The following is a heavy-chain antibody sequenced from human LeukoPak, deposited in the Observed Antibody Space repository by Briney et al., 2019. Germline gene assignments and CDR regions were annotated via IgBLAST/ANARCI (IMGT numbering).Heavy chain of an antibody. Sequence: PRGSLRLSCAASGFTFSSYSMNWVRQAPGKGLEWVGVIFPRDSTTRYMPPFQGQVTISADKSINTVYLQWRSLKASDTAMYYCAREAFGSGEVWGQGTLVTVSS. D-gene: IGHD3-10*01. CDR3: AREAFGSGEV. CDR2: IFPRDSTT. V-gene: IGHV5-51*01. J-gene: IGHJ4*02. CDR1: GFTFSSYS.